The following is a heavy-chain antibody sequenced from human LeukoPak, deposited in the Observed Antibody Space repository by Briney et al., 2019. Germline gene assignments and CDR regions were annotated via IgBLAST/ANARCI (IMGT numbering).Heavy chain of an antibody. Sequence: PGGSLRLSCAASDLTVSNSYMNWFRRAPGMGLEWVSVLYSGGTTYYADPVRGRFTISRDISKNTLILQMNSLRAEDSAVYYCAREMPGSSGAYDIWGQGTMVTVSS. D-gene: IGHD6-6*01. CDR1: DLTVSNSY. V-gene: IGHV3-53*05. CDR3: AREMPGSSGAYDI. CDR2: LYSGGTT. J-gene: IGHJ3*02.